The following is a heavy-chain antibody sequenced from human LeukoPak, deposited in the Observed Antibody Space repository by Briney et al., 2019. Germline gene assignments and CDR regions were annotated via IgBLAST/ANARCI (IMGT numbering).Heavy chain of an antibody. V-gene: IGHV1-69*13. CDR2: IIPIFGTA. D-gene: IGHD2-2*02. Sequence: ASVKVSCKASGGTFSSYAISWVRQAPGQGLEWMGGIIPIFGTANYAQKFQGRVTITADESTSTAYMELSSLRSEDTAVYYCARTLHYTYYYYYMDVWGKGTTVTVSS. CDR1: GGTFSSYA. J-gene: IGHJ6*03. CDR3: ARTLHYTYYYYYMDV.